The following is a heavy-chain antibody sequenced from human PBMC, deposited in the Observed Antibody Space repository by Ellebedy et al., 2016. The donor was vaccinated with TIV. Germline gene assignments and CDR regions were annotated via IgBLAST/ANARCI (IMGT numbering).Heavy chain of an antibody. D-gene: IGHD4-17*01. CDR3: ARRASYGDYAVQVNPWFDP. CDR2: IRQEGDEI. CDR1: GFNFRSYW. J-gene: IGHJ5*02. V-gene: IGHV3-7*01. Sequence: PGGSLRLSCAASGFNFRSYWMTWVRQAPGKGLEWVAKIRQEGDEIYYVESVKGRFTISSDNAKNSLFLQMKSLRVEDTTVYYCARRASYGDYAVQVNPWFDPWGQGTLVTVSS.